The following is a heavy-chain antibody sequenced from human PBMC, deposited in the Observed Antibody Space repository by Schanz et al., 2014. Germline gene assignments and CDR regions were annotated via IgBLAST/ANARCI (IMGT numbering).Heavy chain of an antibody. CDR2: INTANGNA. D-gene: IGHD2-21*01. CDR3: ARALPYCGGGECYSDGFDI. Sequence: QVQVVQSGAELKKPGASVKVSCKASGYTFSSHGIHWLRQAPGQSLEWMGWINTANGNAKYSANFQARVTITMDTSATTAYMELTNLRSEDTAVYYCARALPYCGGGECYSDGFDIWGQGTLVTISS. V-gene: IGHV1-3*04. CDR1: GYTFSSHG. J-gene: IGHJ3*02.